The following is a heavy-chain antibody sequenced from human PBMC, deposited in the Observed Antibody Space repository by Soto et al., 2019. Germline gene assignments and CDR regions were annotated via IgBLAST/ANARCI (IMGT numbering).Heavy chain of an antibody. CDR1: GFMFSGYA. D-gene: IGHD2-15*01. CDR2: VSNSGTST. Sequence: EVQLLESGGGLAQPGESLTLSCAASGFMFSGYAMSWVRQAPGKGLEWVCAVSNSGTSTSYADSVKGRFTISRDNSKNTLYLQMSSLGAEDTALYYCVKDLAASGWFDPWGQGTLVIVSS. J-gene: IGHJ5*02. V-gene: IGHV3-23*01. CDR3: VKDLAASGWFDP.